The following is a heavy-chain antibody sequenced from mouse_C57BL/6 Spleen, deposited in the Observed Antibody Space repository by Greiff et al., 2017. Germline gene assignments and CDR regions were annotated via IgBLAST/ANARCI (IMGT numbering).Heavy chain of an antibody. J-gene: IGHJ4*01. D-gene: IGHD2-3*01. CDR2: IWGGGST. Sequence: VMLVESGPGLVAPSQSLSITCTVSGFSLTSYGVDWVRQPPGKGLEWLGVIWGGGSTNYNSALMSRLSISKDNSKSQVFLKMNSLQTDDTAMYYCAKRAIYDGYYEDYAMDYWGQGTSVTVSS. V-gene: IGHV2-9*01. CDR3: AKRAIYDGYYEDYAMDY. CDR1: GFSLTSYG.